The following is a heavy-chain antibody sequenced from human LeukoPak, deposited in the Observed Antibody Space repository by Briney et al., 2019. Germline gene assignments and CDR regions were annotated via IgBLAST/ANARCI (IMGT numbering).Heavy chain of an antibody. J-gene: IGHJ6*02. CDR2: IRSKANSYAT. CDR3: ARGPPPEAGNYYYYGMDV. V-gene: IGHV3-73*01. Sequence: GGSLKLSCAASGFTFSGSAMHWVRQASGKGLEWVGRIRSKANSYATAYAASVKGRFTISRDDSKNTAYLQMNSLRAEDTAVYYCARGPPPEAGNYYYYGMDVWGQGTTVTVSS. CDR1: GFTFSGSA. D-gene: IGHD1-14*01.